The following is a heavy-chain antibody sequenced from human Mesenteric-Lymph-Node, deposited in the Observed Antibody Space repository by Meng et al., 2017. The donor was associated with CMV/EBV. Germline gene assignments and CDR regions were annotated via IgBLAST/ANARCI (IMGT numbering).Heavy chain of an antibody. Sequence: GESLKISCAASGFTFSSYWMHWVRQAPGKGLVWVSRINSDGSSTSYADSVKGRFTISRDNAKNTLYLQMNSLRAEDTAVYYCARDPLGRRYFDYWGQGTLVTVSS. V-gene: IGHV3-74*01. J-gene: IGHJ4*02. CDR2: INSDGSST. CDR1: GFTFSSYW. CDR3: ARDPLGRRYFDY. D-gene: IGHD7-27*01.